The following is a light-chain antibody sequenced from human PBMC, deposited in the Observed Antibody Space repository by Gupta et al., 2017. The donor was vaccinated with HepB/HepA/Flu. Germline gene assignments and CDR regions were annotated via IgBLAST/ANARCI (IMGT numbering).Light chain of an antibody. V-gene: IGKV3-15*01. CDR3: QQYNNWPPLT. J-gene: IGKJ4*01. Sequence: EIVMTQSPATLSLSPGDRATLSCRASQSVSRNLAWYQQKPGQAPRLLISGASTRATGIPARCSGSGSGTEFTLTISSLQSEDFAVYYCQQYNNWPPLTFGGGTKVEIK. CDR1: QSVSRN. CDR2: GAS.